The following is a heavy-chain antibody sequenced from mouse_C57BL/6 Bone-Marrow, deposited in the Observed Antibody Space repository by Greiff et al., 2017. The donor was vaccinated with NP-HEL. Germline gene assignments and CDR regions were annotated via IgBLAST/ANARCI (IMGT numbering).Heavy chain of an antibody. D-gene: IGHD2-3*01. CDR3: AGCGYFLYAMDY. V-gene: IGHV1-82*01. Sequence: QVQLKQSGPELVKPGASVKISCKASGYAFSSSWMNWVKQRPGKGLEWIGRIYPGDGDTNYNGKFKGKATLTADKSSSTAYMQLSSLTSDDSAVYFCAGCGYFLYAMDYWGQGTSVTVSS. CDR1: GYAFSSSW. J-gene: IGHJ4*01. CDR2: IYPGDGDT.